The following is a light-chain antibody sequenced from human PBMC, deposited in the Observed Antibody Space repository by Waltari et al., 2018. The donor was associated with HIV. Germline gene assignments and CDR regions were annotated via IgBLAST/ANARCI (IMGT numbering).Light chain of an antibody. CDR2: GNS. CDR1: SSNIGAQYA. CDR3: QSYDSSLSAWV. Sequence: QFVLTQPPSVSGAPGQRVTISCTGSSSNIGAQYAVHWYQHVPGTAPKVLIYGNSDRPSGVPDRFSGSKSGTSASLVITGLQAEDEANYYCQSYDSSLSAWVFGGGTKLTVL. V-gene: IGLV1-40*01. J-gene: IGLJ3*02.